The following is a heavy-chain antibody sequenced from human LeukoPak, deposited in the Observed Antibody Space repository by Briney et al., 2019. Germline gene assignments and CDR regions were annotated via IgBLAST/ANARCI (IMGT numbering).Heavy chain of an antibody. V-gene: IGHV3-30*18. J-gene: IGHJ4*02. Sequence: PGRSLRLSCAASGFTFSSHGMHWVRQAPGKGLEWVAVISYDGSNKYYADSVRGRFTISRDNSKNTLYLQMNSLRAEDTAVYYCAKDYNWGYGYYFDYWGQGTPVTVSS. D-gene: IGHD1-20*01. CDR3: AKDYNWGYGYYFDY. CDR2: ISYDGSNK. CDR1: GFTFSSHG.